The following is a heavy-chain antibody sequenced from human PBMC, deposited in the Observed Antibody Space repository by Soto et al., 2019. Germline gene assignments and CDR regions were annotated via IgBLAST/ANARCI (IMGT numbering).Heavy chain of an antibody. CDR1: GFTFSSYS. D-gene: IGHD6-13*01. J-gene: IGHJ4*02. Sequence: GWSLRLSCAASGFTFSSYSMNLVRQAPGKGLEWVSSISSSSSYMYYADSVKGRFTISRDNAKNSLYLQMNSLRAEDTAVYYCARRYSSSWYYFEYWGEGTLVTVSS. CDR2: ISSSSSYM. CDR3: ARRYSSSWYYFEY. V-gene: IGHV3-21*01.